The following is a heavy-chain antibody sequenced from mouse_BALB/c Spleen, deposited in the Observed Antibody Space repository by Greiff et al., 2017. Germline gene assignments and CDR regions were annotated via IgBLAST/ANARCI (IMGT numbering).Heavy chain of an antibody. D-gene: IGHD1-1*01. CDR1: GYTFSSYW. V-gene: IGHV1-9*01. CDR3: ARITTVLATDY. CDR2: ILPGSGST. J-gene: IGHJ4*01. Sequence: QVQLQQSGAELMKPGASVKISCNATGYTFSSYWIEWVKQRPGHGLEWIGEILPGSGSTNYNEKFKGKATFTADTSSNTAYMQLSSLTSEDSAVYYCARITTVLATDYWGQGTSVTVSS.